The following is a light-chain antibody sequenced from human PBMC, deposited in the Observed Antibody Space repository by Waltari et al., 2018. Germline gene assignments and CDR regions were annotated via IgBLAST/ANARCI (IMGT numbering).Light chain of an antibody. CDR3: MQSLQALWT. CDR1: QSLLHRNGYNY. CDR2: LGS. J-gene: IGKJ1*01. Sequence: DIVMTQSPLSLPVTPGEPASISCRSCQSLLHRNGYNYLDWYLQKPGQSPQLLIYLGSNRASGVPDRFSGSGSGTDFTLKISRVEAEDVGVYYCMQSLQALWTFGPGTKVEIK. V-gene: IGKV2-28*01.